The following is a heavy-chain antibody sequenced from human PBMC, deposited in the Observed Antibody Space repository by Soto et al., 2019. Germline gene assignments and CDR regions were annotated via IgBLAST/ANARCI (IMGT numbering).Heavy chain of an antibody. CDR1: GGSISNGGCY. J-gene: IGHJ4*02. Sequence: PSETLSLTCTVSGGSISNGGCYWTWIRQHPGKGLEWIGYIYYSGSTYYNPSLKSRVTISIDTSKNQFSLKLSSVTAADTAVYYCARENYDSIGWLDHWGQGTLVTVS. V-gene: IGHV4-31*03. CDR2: IYYSGST. CDR3: ARENYDSIGWLDH. D-gene: IGHD3-22*01.